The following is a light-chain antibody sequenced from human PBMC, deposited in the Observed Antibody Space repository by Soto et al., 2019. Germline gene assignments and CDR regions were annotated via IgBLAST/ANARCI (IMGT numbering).Light chain of an antibody. Sequence: EIVLTQSPGTLSLSPGERATLSCRASQSVSSSFLAWYQQKPGQAPRLLIYGASSRATGIPDRFSGSGSGTDFTLTISRLEPEDVAVYYCQQYDSSSWTFGQGTKVEIK. CDR2: GAS. CDR1: QSVSSSF. J-gene: IGKJ1*01. CDR3: QQYDSSSWT. V-gene: IGKV3-20*01.